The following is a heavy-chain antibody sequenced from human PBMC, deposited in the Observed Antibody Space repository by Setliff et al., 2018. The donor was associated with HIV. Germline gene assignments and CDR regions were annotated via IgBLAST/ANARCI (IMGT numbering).Heavy chain of an antibody. J-gene: IGHJ4*02. CDR2: INHSGST. CDR1: GGSFSGYD. Sequence: KTSETLSLTCAVYGGSFSGYDWSWIRQPPGKGLEWIGEINHSGSTNYNPSLKSRVTISVDTSKNQFSLKLYSVTAADTAVYYCARKGSSSRSQEYYYDFWGQGTLVTVSS. D-gene: IGHD6-13*01. CDR3: ARKGSSSRSQEYYYDF. V-gene: IGHV4-34*01.